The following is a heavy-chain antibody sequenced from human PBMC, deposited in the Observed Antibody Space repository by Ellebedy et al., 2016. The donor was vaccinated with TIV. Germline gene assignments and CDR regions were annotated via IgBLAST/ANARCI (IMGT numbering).Heavy chain of an antibody. CDR3: ARGITGPVDLGY. V-gene: IGHV1-18*04. Sequence: AASVKVSCKASGHTFTSDGFGWVRQAPGQGLEWMGWFNTYNGNTNYAKSFQGRVTMTTDTSTNTAYLDLRSLRPDDTAVYYCARGITGPVDLGYWGQGTLVTVSS. D-gene: IGHD1-1*01. J-gene: IGHJ4*02. CDR2: FNTYNGNT. CDR1: GHTFTSDG.